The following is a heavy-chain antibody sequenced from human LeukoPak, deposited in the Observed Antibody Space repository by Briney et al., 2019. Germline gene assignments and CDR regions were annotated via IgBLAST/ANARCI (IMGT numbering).Heavy chain of an antibody. CDR2: IRSSSRTI. V-gene: IGHV3-48*04. CDR1: GFTFSSYS. Sequence: AGGSLRLSCAASGFTFSSYSMNWVRQAPGKGLEWISYIRSSSRTIYYADSVKGRFTISRDNAKNSLYLHMNSLRADDTAVYYCAREHCGSPTCGNWGQGTLVTVSS. D-gene: IGHD2-2*01. CDR3: AREHCGSPTCGN. J-gene: IGHJ1*01.